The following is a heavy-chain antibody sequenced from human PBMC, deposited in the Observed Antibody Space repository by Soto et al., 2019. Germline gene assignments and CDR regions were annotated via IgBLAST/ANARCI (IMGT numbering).Heavy chain of an antibody. D-gene: IGHD3-16*02. V-gene: IGHV2-5*02. J-gene: IGHJ4*02. Sequence: QITLKESGPTLMKPTQTLTLTCTFSGFSLRTSGVGVGWIRQPPGKALEWLALIYWDDDKRYSPSLKSRLTITKDTSKNQVVLTMTNMDPVDTAPYYCAHRRFTFGGDISADYWGQGTLVTVSS. CDR3: AHRRFTFGGDISADY. CDR1: GFSLRTSGVG. CDR2: IYWDDDK.